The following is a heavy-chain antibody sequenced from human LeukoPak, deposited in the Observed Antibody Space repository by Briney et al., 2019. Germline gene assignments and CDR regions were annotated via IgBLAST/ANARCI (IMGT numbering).Heavy chain of an antibody. Sequence: PSETLSLTCTVSGASFNSYYWSWLRQPAGKGLEWIGRIHTSGSTDYSPSLQSRVTISIDTSKNQFSLKLSSVTAADTAVYYCARVGYSSGWYFFDSWGQGTLVTVSS. D-gene: IGHD6-19*01. CDR1: GASFNSYY. V-gene: IGHV4-4*07. CDR2: IHTSGST. CDR3: ARVGYSSGWYFFDS. J-gene: IGHJ4*02.